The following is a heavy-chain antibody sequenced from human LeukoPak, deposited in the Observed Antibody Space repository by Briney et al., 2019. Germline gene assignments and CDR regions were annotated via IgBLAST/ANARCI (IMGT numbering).Heavy chain of an antibody. CDR2: ILPIFGTA. Sequence: KVSCKASAGAFSSYAIRWVREAPGQGLEWMVRILPIFGTANYAQKFHGRGTITNDVSTSTAYMELSSLNCQATAVYYSARGGTWIQEYYYDYWGQGTLVTVSS. D-gene: IGHD5-18*01. CDR1: AGAFSSYA. V-gene: IGHV1-69*05. CDR3: ARGGTWIQEYYYDY. J-gene: IGHJ4*02.